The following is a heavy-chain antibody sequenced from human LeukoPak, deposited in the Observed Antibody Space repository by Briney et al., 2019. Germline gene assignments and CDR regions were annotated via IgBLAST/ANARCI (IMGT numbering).Heavy chain of an antibody. Sequence: ASVKVSCKASGYTFTSYYMHWVRQAPGQGLEWMGTINPSGGSTSYAQKFQGRVTMTRDMSTSTVYMELSSLRSEDTAVYYCARGAITMVRVNWFDPWGQGTLVTVSS. CDR2: INPSGGST. CDR1: GYTFTSYY. J-gene: IGHJ5*02. V-gene: IGHV1-46*01. CDR3: ARGAITMVRVNWFDP. D-gene: IGHD3-10*01.